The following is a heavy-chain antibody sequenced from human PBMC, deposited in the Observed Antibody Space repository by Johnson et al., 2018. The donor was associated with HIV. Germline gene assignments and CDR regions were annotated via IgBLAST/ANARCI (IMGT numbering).Heavy chain of an antibody. Sequence: VQLVESGGGVVQPGRSLRLSCAASGFRFNSYWMSWVRQVPGKGLEFVANIKEDGSEKSYVDSVKGRFTISRDNAKISLYLQMNSLRVEDTALDYCARVRTGDSSGVREDAFDIWGPGTMVTVSS. CDR2: IKEDGSEK. J-gene: IGHJ3*02. D-gene: IGHD3-22*01. CDR1: GFRFNSYW. V-gene: IGHV3-7*05. CDR3: ARVRTGDSSGVREDAFDI.